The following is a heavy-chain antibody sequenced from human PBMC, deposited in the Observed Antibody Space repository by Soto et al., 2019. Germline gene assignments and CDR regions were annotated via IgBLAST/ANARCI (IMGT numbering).Heavy chain of an antibody. D-gene: IGHD3-22*01. CDR1: GGSMTPYY. CDR3: ARVPDSSSYFYYLDY. CDR2: IHYSGST. V-gene: IGHV4-59*01. Sequence: SETLSLTCTVSGGSMTPYYWIWIRQPPGKGLEWIAYIHYSGSTNYNPSLKSRVTISVDTSKNQFSLKLSSVSAADTAVYYCARVPDSSSYFYYLDYWGQGTLVTVSS. J-gene: IGHJ4*02.